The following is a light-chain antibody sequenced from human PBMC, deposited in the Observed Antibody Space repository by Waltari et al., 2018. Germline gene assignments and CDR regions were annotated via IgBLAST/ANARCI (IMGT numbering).Light chain of an antibody. V-gene: IGKV3-11*01. J-gene: IGKJ1*01. Sequence: IVLTHFPATFSLSPVETATISCRAPESVSTYLGWFQQKPGQAPRLLIFDTANRAAGIPARFSGSGSGTDFTLTISNLEPEDVGVYYCHQRSNWWWTFGQGTRVEVK. CDR3: HQRSNWWWT. CDR1: ESVSTY. CDR2: DTA.